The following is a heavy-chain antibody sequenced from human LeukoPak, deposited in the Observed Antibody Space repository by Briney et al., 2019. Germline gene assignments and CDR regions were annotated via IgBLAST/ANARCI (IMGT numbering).Heavy chain of an antibody. CDR3: ARTGGTYYYDSSGYYPSWFDP. Sequence: SETLSLTCTVSGGSVSSGSYYWSWIRQPPGKGLERIGYIYYSGSTNYNPSLKSRVTISVDTSKNQFSLKLSSVTAADTAVYYCARTGGTYYYDSSGYYPSWFDPWGQGTLVTVSS. CDR2: IYYSGST. J-gene: IGHJ5*02. V-gene: IGHV4-61*01. CDR1: GGSVSSGSYY. D-gene: IGHD3-22*01.